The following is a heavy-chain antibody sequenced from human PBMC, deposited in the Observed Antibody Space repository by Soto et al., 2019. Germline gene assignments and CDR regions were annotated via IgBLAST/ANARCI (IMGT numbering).Heavy chain of an antibody. CDR1: GLTFDDYA. D-gene: IGHD6-6*01. CDR3: AKDYSSSSYYYYYGMDV. Sequence: EVQLVESGGVVVQPGGSLRLSCAASGLTFDDYAMHWVRQAPGKGLEWVSLISWDGGSTYYADSVKGRFTISRDNSKNSLYLQMNSLRAEDTALYYCAKDYSSSSYYYYYGMDVWGQGTTVTVSS. V-gene: IGHV3-43D*04. J-gene: IGHJ6*02. CDR2: ISWDGGST.